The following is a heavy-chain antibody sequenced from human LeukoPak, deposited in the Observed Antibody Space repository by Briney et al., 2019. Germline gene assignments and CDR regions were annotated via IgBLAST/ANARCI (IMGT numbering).Heavy chain of an antibody. CDR1: GFAFSSYA. CDR2: IKQDGSEK. V-gene: IGHV3-7*01. Sequence: GGSLRLSCAASGFAFSSYAVSWVRQAPGKGLEWVANIKQDGSEKYHVDSVKGRLTISRDNAKNTLYLQMNSLRAEDTAVYYCARGGVYSTSAVDYWGQGTLVTVSS. CDR3: ARGGVYSTSAVDY. J-gene: IGHJ4*02. D-gene: IGHD6-6*01.